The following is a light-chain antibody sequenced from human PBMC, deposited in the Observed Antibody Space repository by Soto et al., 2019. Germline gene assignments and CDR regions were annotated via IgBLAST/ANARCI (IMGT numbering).Light chain of an antibody. CDR2: DAS. Sequence: DIQMTQSPSTLSASVGDRVTITCRASQSMNDWLAWYQQKPGKAPKVLIYDASRLQSGVPSRFSGSGSMTEFTLTIDSLKPDDVGTHYCLRYNAFSQTFGQGTKVEI. CDR3: LRYNAFSQT. CDR1: QSMNDW. V-gene: IGKV1-5*01. J-gene: IGKJ1*01.